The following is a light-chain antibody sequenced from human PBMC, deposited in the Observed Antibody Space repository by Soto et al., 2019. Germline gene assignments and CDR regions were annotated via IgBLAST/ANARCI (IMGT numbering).Light chain of an antibody. Sequence: DIQMTQSPSSLSASLGDRDTITCQASHAISKYIHGYHQRPEKAPILVIYDASNLEAVAPSRFSLGGSGTSFARTISSLQPKDIGTYFCQQYTNLPYTFGQGTKLDIK. CDR2: DAS. V-gene: IGKV1-33*01. CDR1: HAISKY. J-gene: IGKJ2*01. CDR3: QQYTNLPYT.